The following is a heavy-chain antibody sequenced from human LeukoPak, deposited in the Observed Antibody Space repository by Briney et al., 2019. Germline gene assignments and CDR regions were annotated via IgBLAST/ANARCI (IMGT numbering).Heavy chain of an antibody. CDR1: GFTFSDYA. J-gene: IGHJ6*02. D-gene: IGHD3-10*01. CDR2: ISGSGGST. Sequence: RGSLRLSCAASGFTFSDYAMSWVCQAPRKGLEWVSVISGSGGSTYYADSVKGRYTISRDNSKNTLYLQMNSLRAEDTAVYYCARGGSYQSPRRWYYYGMDVWGQETTVTVSS. V-gene: IGHV3-23*01. CDR3: ARGGSYQSPRRWYYYGMDV.